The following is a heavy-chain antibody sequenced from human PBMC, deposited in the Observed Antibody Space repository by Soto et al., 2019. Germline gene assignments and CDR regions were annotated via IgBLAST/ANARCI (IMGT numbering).Heavy chain of an antibody. V-gene: IGHV1-18*01. CDR3: ARDRDHSSGGDFDY. J-gene: IGHJ4*02. CDR2: ISAYNGNT. Sequence: GASVKVSCKASGYTFTTHDISWVRQAPGQGLEWMGWISAYNGNTNYAQKLQGRVTMTTDTSTSTAYMELRSLRSDDTAVYYCARDRDHSSGGDFDYWGRGTLVTVSS. CDR1: GYTFTTHD. D-gene: IGHD2-15*01.